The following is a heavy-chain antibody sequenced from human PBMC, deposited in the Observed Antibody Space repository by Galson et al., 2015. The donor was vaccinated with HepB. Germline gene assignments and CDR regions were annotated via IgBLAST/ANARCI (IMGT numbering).Heavy chain of an antibody. Sequence: LRLSCAASGFTFKDSYMSWIRQAPGKGLEWISYISGSSSTISYADSVKGQFTISRDNAKNSLYLQMNSLRAEDTAIYYCARESALLVYYYMDVWGKGTTVTVSS. CDR1: GFTFKDSY. J-gene: IGHJ6*03. CDR2: ISGSSSTI. CDR3: ARESALLVYYYMDV. V-gene: IGHV3-11*01.